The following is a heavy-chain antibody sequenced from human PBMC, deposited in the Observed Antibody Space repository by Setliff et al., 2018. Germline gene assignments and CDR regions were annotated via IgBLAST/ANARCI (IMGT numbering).Heavy chain of an antibody. Sequence: ASVKVSCKASGNIFTGHFLHWVRQAPGQGLEWMGWINPDTGDTHYPVNFQGRVTMTRDTYISTGSMELSRLRSDDTAVYFCARSTNYGMRFWFDNWGQGALVTVSS. CDR2: INPDTGDT. D-gene: IGHD1-7*01. V-gene: IGHV1-2*02. CDR3: ARSTNYGMRFWFDN. J-gene: IGHJ4*02. CDR1: GNIFTGHF.